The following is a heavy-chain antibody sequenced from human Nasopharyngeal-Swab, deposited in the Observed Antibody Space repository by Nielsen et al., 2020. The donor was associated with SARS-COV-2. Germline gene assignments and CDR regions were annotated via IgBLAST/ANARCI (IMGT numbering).Heavy chain of an antibody. V-gene: IGHV1-69*01. CDR3: ARGGITIFGVVSNLDY. CDR2: IIPIFGTA. Sequence: WVRQAPGQGLEWMGGIIPIFGTANYAQRFQGRVTITADESTSTAYMELSSLRSGGTAVYYCARGGITIFGVVSNLDYWGQGTPVTVSS. J-gene: IGHJ4*02. D-gene: IGHD3-3*01.